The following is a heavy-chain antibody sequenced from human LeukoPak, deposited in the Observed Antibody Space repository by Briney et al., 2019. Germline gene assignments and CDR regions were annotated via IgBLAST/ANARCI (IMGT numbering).Heavy chain of an antibody. CDR3: ARDLVIAVAGPLAV. CDR2: ISSSSSYI. CDR1: GFTFSSYS. D-gene: IGHD6-19*01. Sequence: GFLRLSCAASGFTFSSYSMNWVRQAPGKGLEWVSSISSSSSYIYYADSVKGRFTISRDNAKNSLYLQMNSLRAEDTAVYYCARDLVIAVAGPLAVWGQGTLVTVSS. J-gene: IGHJ4*02. V-gene: IGHV3-21*01.